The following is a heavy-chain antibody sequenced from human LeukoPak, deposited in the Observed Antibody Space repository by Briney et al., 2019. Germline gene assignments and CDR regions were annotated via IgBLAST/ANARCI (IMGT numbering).Heavy chain of an antibody. CDR1: GLTFSSYE. CDR3: ARTDRYYYDSSGYYYENFDY. V-gene: IGHV3-48*03. J-gene: IGHJ4*02. CDR2: ISSSGSTI. D-gene: IGHD3-22*01. Sequence: GGSLRLSCAASGLTFSSYEMNWVRQAPGKGLEWVSYISSSGSTIYYADSVKGRFTISRDNAKNSLYLQMNSLRAEDTAVYYCARTDRYYYDSSGYYYENFDYWGQGTLVTVSS.